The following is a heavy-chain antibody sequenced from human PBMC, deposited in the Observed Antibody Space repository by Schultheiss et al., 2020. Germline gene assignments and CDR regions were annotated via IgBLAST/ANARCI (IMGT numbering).Heavy chain of an antibody. J-gene: IGHJ4*02. CDR3: ARVAAFTMVRGVPRGYDY. CDR1: GGSFSGYY. CDR2: INHSGST. Sequence: SETLSLTCAVYGGSFSGYYWSWIRQPPGKGLEWIGEINHSGSTNYNPSLKSRVTISVDTSKNQFSLKLSSVTAADTAVYYCARVAAFTMVRGVPRGYDYWGQGTLVTVSS. D-gene: IGHD3-10*01. V-gene: IGHV4-34*01.